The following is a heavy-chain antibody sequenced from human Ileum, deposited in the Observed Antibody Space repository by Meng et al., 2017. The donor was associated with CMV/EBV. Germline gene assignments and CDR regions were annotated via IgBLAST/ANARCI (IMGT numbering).Heavy chain of an antibody. V-gene: IGHV3-74*01. Sequence: GESLKISCVASGFTFSEYWMYWVRQAPGKGLVWVSRISPDGGSPNYGDSMKGRFVTTRDNARNTLYLQLNNLRVEDAGRYYCVRTFEGGTFGFRYWGQGTLVTVSS. J-gene: IGHJ4*02. CDR1: GFTFSEYW. D-gene: IGHD3-3*02. CDR3: VRTFEGGTFGFRY. CDR2: ISPDGGSP.